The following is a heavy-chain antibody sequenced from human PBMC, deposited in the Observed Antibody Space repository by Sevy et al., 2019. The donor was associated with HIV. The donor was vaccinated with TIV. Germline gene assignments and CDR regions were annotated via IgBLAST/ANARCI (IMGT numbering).Heavy chain of an antibody. D-gene: IGHD3-16*01. CDR3: ARKAGGHDYYGIDV. V-gene: IGHV4-59*01. Sequence: SETLSLTCTVSGGSISSYYWSWIRQPPGKGLEWIGYIYNSGSTNYNPSLKSRVTISVDKSKNQLSLKLSSVTAADTAVYYCARKAGGHDYYGIDVWGQGTTVTVSS. CDR2: IYNSGST. J-gene: IGHJ6*02. CDR1: GGSISSYY.